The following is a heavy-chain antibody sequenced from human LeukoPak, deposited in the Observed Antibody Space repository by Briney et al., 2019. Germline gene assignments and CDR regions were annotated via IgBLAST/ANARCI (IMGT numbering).Heavy chain of an antibody. J-gene: IGHJ6*03. Sequence: SETLSLTCAVYGGSFSGYYWSWIRQPPGKGLEWIGEINHSGSTNYNPSLKSRVTISVDTSKNQFSLKLSSVTAADTAVYYCARVIYDYAREAYYYYMDVWGKGTTVTISS. CDR2: INHSGST. CDR1: GGSFSGYY. V-gene: IGHV4-34*01. D-gene: IGHD3-16*01. CDR3: ARVIYDYAREAYYYYMDV.